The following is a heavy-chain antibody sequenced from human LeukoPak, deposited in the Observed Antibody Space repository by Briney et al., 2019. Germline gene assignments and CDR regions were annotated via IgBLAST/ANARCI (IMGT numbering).Heavy chain of an antibody. CDR3: ARVGYDSSGYYLNWFDP. J-gene: IGHJ5*02. V-gene: IGHV1-8*01. Sequence: SVKVSCKASGYTFTSYDINWVRQATGQGLEWMGWMNPNSGNTGYAQKFQGRVTMTRNTSISTAYMELSSLRSEDTAVYYCARVGYDSSGYYLNWFDPWGQGTLVTVSS. CDR1: GYTFTSYD. CDR2: MNPNSGNT. D-gene: IGHD3-22*01.